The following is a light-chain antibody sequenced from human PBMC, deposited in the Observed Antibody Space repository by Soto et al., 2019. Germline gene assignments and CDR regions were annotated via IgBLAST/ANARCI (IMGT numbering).Light chain of an antibody. Sequence: IVLTQSPGTLSLSPGDRATITCRASQSVSSSYLAWYQQKPGQPPRLLIYGASAMATGVPERFSGSGSGTDFTLTISRLQPEDFAVYYCQQYGSSPFTFGPGTKVDIK. V-gene: IGKV3-20*01. CDR1: QSVSSSY. CDR3: QQYGSSPFT. CDR2: GAS. J-gene: IGKJ3*01.